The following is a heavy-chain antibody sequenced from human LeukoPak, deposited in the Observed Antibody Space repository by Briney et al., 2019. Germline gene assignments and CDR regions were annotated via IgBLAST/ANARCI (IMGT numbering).Heavy chain of an antibody. D-gene: IGHD3-10*01. CDR3: ARDMYYYSRTGFDP. CDR1: GYTFNSYG. Sequence: ASVKVSCKTSGYTFNSYGISWVRQAPGRGLEWMGWISAYNGNTNYAQKLQGRVTMTTDTSTSTAYMELRSLRSDDTAVYYCARDMYYYSRTGFDPWGQGTLVTVSS. CDR2: ISAYNGNT. V-gene: IGHV1-18*01. J-gene: IGHJ5*02.